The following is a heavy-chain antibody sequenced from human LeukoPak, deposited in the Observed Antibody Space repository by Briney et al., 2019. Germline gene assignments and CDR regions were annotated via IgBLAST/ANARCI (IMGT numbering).Heavy chain of an antibody. CDR2: IYTSGST. Sequence: SETRSLTCTVSGGSIISGSYYWSWIRQPAGKGLEWIGRIYTSGSTNYNPSLKSRVTISVDTSKNQFSLKLSSVTAADTAVYYCAREALFTISYDYWGQGTLVTVSS. J-gene: IGHJ4*02. V-gene: IGHV4-61*02. CDR3: AREALFTISYDY. D-gene: IGHD3-9*01. CDR1: GGSIISGSYY.